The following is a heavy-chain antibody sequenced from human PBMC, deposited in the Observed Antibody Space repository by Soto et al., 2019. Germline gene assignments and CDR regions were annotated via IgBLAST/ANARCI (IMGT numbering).Heavy chain of an antibody. Sequence: SETLSLTCTVSGGSISSYYWSWIRQPPGKGLEWIGYIYYSGSTNYNPSLKSRVTISVDTSKNQFSLKLSSVTAADTAVYYCAGEKTNYYYGMDAWGQGTTVTVSS. CDR2: IYYSGST. V-gene: IGHV4-59*01. CDR1: GGSISSYY. J-gene: IGHJ6*02. CDR3: AGEKTNYYYGMDA.